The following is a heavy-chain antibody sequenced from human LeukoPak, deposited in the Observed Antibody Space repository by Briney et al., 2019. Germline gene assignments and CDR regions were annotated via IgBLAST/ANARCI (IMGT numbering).Heavy chain of an antibody. CDR3: ARDMRVVVGTFDY. CDR2: IYSSGST. D-gene: IGHD3-22*01. J-gene: IGHJ4*02. V-gene: IGHV4-4*07. CDR1: GGSISSYY. Sequence: SETLSLTCTVSGGSISSYYWSWIRQPAGKGLEWIGRIYSSGSTNYNPALRSRVTMSVDTSKNQFSLKLNSATAADTAVYYCARDMRVVVGTFDYWGQGTLVTVSS.